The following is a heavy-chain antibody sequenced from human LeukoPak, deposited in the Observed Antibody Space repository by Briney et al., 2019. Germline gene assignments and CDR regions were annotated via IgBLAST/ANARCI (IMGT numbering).Heavy chain of an antibody. Sequence: GVPLRLSCAASGFTLSNFRMNGVRQAPGKGLEWVSSISSSSSYIYYADSVKGRFTISRDNAKNSLYLQMNSLRAEDTAVYYCARDPHCSGGSCYTYWGQGTLVTVSS. CDR2: ISSSSSYI. CDR1: GFTLSNFR. CDR3: ARDPHCSGGSCYTY. V-gene: IGHV3-21*01. J-gene: IGHJ4*02. D-gene: IGHD2-15*01.